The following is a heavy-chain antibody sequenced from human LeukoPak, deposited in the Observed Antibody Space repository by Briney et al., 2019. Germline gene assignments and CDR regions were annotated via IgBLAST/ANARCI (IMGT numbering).Heavy chain of an antibody. CDR1: RFTFSSYA. V-gene: IGHV3-23*01. CDR3: AKVGTTVTTYYYYYMDV. D-gene: IGHD4-17*01. CDR2: ISYSGGNT. Sequence: GGSLRLSCAASRFTFSSYAMSWVRQAPGKGLEWVSSISYSGGNTYYADSVKGRFTISRDNSKNTLYLQMNSLRAEDTALYYCAKVGTTVTTYYYYYMDVWGKGTTVTVSS. J-gene: IGHJ6*03.